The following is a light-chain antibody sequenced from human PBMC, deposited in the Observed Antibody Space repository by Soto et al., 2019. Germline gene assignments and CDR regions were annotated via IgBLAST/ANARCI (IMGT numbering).Light chain of an antibody. V-gene: IGLV2-23*02. CDR2: EVS. CDR3: CSYAGSSTPYV. CDR1: SSDVGSYNL. J-gene: IGLJ1*01. Sequence: QSVLTQPASVSGSPGQSITISWTGTSSDVGSYNLVSWYQQHPGKAPKLMIYEVSKRPSGVSNRFSGSKSGNTASLTISGLQAEDEADYYCCSYAGSSTPYVFGTGTKVTVL.